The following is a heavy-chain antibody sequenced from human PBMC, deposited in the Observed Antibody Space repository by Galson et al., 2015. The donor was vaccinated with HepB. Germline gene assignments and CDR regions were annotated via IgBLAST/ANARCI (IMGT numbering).Heavy chain of an antibody. CDR2: IWYDGSNK. D-gene: IGHD5-18*01. V-gene: IGHV3-33*08. CDR1: GFTFSSYG. CDR3: ARDPLGPRGYSYGQPDY. Sequence: SLRLSCAASGFTFSSYGMHWVRQAPGKGLEWVAVIWYDGSNKYYADSVKGRFTISRDNSKNTLYLQMNSLRAEDTAVYYCARDPLGPRGYSYGQPDYWGQGTLVTVSS. J-gene: IGHJ4*02.